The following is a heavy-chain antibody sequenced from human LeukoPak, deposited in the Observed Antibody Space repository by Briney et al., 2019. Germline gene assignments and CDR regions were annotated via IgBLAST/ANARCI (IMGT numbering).Heavy chain of an antibody. Sequence: SEILSLTCTVSGGSISSYYWSWIRQPPGKGLEWIGYISYSGSSNYNPSLKSRVTISVDTSKNQFSLKLSSVTAADTAVHYCARAVGVGRGTYFDLWGRGTLVTVSS. CDR3: ARAVGVGRGTYFDL. J-gene: IGHJ2*01. D-gene: IGHD1-1*01. CDR1: GGSISSYY. V-gene: IGHV4-59*08. CDR2: ISYSGSS.